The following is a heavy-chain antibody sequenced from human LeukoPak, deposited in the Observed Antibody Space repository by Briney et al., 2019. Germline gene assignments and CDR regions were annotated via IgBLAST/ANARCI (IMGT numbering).Heavy chain of an antibody. Sequence: ASVKVSCKASGYTFTGYYMHWVRQAPGQGLEWMGWINPNSGGTNYAQKFQGRVTMTRGTSISTAYMELSRLRSDDTAVYYCARGRIAVAGYFDYWGQGTLVTVSS. CDR3: ARGRIAVAGYFDY. CDR2: INPNSGGT. CDR1: GYTFTGYY. J-gene: IGHJ4*02. D-gene: IGHD6-19*01. V-gene: IGHV1-2*02.